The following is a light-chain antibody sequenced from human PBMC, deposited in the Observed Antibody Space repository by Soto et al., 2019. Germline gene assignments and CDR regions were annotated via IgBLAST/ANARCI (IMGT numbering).Light chain of an antibody. Sequence: QSARTDSPSSSGSPGQSVTISCTGTKSDIGVYDFVSWYQHHPGKAPRLIIYEVVQRPSGVPDRFSGSKSGNTASLTVSGLQAADEADYFCKSYAGSNTYVFGSGTKVTVL. V-gene: IGLV2-8*01. CDR2: EVV. J-gene: IGLJ1*01. CDR3: KSYAGSNTYV. CDR1: KSDIGVYDF.